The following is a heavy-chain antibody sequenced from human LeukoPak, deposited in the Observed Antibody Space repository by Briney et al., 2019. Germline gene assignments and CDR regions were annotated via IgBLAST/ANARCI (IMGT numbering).Heavy chain of an antibody. J-gene: IGHJ3*02. V-gene: IGHV3-66*01. CDR3: ARDYYDSSGFYAFDI. Sequence: GGSLRLSCAASGFTVSSNYMNWVRQAPGKGLEWVSVIYSGGSTYYADSVKGRFTISRDNSKNTLYLQMNSLRAEDTAVYYCARDYYDSSGFYAFDIWGQGTMVTVSS. D-gene: IGHD3-22*01. CDR1: GFTVSSNY. CDR2: IYSGGST.